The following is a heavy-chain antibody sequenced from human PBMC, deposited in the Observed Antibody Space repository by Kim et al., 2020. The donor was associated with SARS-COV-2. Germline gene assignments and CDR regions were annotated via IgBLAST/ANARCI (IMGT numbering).Heavy chain of an antibody. J-gene: IGHJ6*02. CDR1: GGSISSSSYY. D-gene: IGHD3-22*01. Sequence: SETLSLTCTVSGGSISSSSYYWGWIRQPPGKGLEWIGSIYYSGSTYYNPSLKSRVTISVDTSKNQFSLKLSSVTAADTAVYYCARRSISYYDQIYYYGMDVWGQGTTVTVSS. V-gene: IGHV4-39*01. CDR2: IYYSGST. CDR3: ARRSISYYDQIYYYGMDV.